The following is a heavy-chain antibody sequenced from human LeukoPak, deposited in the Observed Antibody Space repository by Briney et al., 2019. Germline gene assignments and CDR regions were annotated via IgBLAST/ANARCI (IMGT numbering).Heavy chain of an antibody. CDR1: GGSFSGYY. CDR3: ARGGTGAFDY. D-gene: IGHD2-8*02. Sequence: LTCAVYGGSFSGYYMSWIRQAPGKGLEWISYISSRSTYISDADSVKGRFTISRDNAKNLLFLQMNSLRVEDTALYYCARGGTGAFDYWGQGILVTVSS. V-gene: IGHV3-11*06. J-gene: IGHJ4*02. CDR2: ISSRSTYI.